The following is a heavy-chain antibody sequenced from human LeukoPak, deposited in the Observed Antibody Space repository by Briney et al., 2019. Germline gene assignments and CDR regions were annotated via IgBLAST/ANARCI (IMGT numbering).Heavy chain of an antibody. D-gene: IGHD3-10*01. J-gene: IGHJ4*02. V-gene: IGHV4-59*08. Sequence: SETLSLTCTVSGGSISSYYWSWIRQPPGKGLEWIGYIYYSGSTNYDPSLKSRVTISVDTSKNQFSLKLSSETAADTAVYYCASNYYGSGSLDYWGQGNLVTVSS. CDR3: ASNYYGSGSLDY. CDR1: GGSISSYY. CDR2: IYYSGST.